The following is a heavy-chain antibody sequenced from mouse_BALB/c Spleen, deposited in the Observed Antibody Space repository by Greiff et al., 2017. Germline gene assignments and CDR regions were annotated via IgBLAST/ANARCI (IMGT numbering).Heavy chain of an antibody. CDR1: GYSFTSYW. CDR3: ARGYYGSSYNYYAMDY. Sequence: QVQLQQSGPQLVRPGASVKISCKASGYSFTSYWMHWVKQRPGQGLEWIGMIDPSDSETRLNQKFKDKATLTVDKSSSTAYMQLSSPTSEDSAVYYCARGYYGSSYNYYAMDYWGQGTSVTVSS. V-gene: IGHV1S126*01. D-gene: IGHD1-1*01. CDR2: IDPSDSET. J-gene: IGHJ4*01.